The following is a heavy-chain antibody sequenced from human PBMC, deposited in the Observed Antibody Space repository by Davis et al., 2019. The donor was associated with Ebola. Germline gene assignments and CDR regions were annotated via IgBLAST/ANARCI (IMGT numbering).Heavy chain of an antibody. CDR2: INSDGSST. CDR1: GFTFSSYA. D-gene: IGHD4-11*01. CDR3: ARDETVTTILVYYYYGMDV. V-gene: IGHV3-74*01. Sequence: HTGGSLRLSCAASGFTFSSYAMSWVRQAPGKGLVWVSRINSDGSSTSYADSVKGRFTISRDNAKNTLYLQMNSLRDEDTAVYYCARDETVTTILVYYYYGMDVWGQGTTVTVSS. J-gene: IGHJ6*02.